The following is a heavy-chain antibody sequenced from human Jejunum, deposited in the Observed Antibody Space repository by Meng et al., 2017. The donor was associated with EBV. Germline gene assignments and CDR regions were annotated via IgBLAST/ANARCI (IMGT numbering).Heavy chain of an antibody. CDR2: IYYSGTT. D-gene: IGHD3-10*01. V-gene: IGHV4-39*01. CDR3: ARTTVTYYPTSGSSSSLWPHNCFDP. J-gene: IGHJ5*02. Sequence: QLQLQELGPGLVKPSETLSLTCTVSGASLSGRSHYWVWIRQPPGKGLEWIGPIYYSGTTYYNPSLQSRVTISVDTSENQFSLKMTSVTASDTAIYYCARTTVTYYPTSGSSSSLWPHNCFDPWGQGTLVTVSS. CDR1: GASLSGRSHY.